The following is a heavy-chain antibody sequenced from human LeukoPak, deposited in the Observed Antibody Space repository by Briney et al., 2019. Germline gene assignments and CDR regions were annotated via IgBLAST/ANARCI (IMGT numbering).Heavy chain of an antibody. V-gene: IGHV3-48*03. J-gene: IGHJ4*02. Sequence: PGGSLRLSCAASGFTFSSYEMNWVRQAPGKGLEWVSYISSSGSTIYYADSVKGRFTISRGNAKNSLYLQMNSLRAEDTAVYYCARASSYDYVWGTKTGTDYFDYWGQGTLVTVSS. CDR2: ISSSGSTI. D-gene: IGHD3-16*01. CDR1: GFTFSSYE. CDR3: ARASSYDYVWGTKTGTDYFDY.